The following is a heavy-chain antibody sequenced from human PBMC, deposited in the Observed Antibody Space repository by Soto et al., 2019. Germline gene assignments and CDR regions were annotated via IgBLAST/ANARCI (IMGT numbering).Heavy chain of an antibody. D-gene: IGHD3-10*01. Sequence: ASVKVSFKASGYTLTSYAMQWVRQAPGQRLEWMGWIKTVNGNTKYSQKLQGRVTLTRDTSASTADMELSSLTTEDTAVYYCARTRHTSSPGVYFDYWGQGTLVTVSS. J-gene: IGHJ4*02. CDR1: GYTLTSYA. V-gene: IGHV1-3*04. CDR2: IKTVNGNT. CDR3: ARTRHTSSPGVYFDY.